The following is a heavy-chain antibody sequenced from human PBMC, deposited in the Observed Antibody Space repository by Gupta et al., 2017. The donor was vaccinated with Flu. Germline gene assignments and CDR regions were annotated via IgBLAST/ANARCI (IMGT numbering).Heavy chain of an antibody. V-gene: IGHV3-21*01. Sequence: EVQLVESGGGLVKPGGSLKLSCVASGYTFSSYSVNWVRQAPGKGLEWASFISSSSSYIYYADSVKGRFTISRDNAKNSLYLQMNNLRAEDTAVYYCARAWEARGYFDYWGQGSLVTVSS. CDR1: GYTFSSYS. J-gene: IGHJ4*02. D-gene: IGHD1-26*01. CDR2: ISSSSSYI. CDR3: ARAWEARGYFDY.